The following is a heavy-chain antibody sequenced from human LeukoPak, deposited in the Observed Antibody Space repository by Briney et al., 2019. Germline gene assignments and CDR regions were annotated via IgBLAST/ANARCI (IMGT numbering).Heavy chain of an antibody. D-gene: IGHD4-23*01. J-gene: IGHJ4*02. CDR3: ARGETLATTVVTYHAKMGY. CDR2: ISSSSSYI. V-gene: IGHV3-21*01. CDR1: GFTFSSSG. Sequence: PGGSLRLSCVASGFTFSSSGMSWVRQAPGKGLEWVSSISSSSSYIYYADSVKGRFTISRDNAKNSLYLQMNSLRAEDTAVYYCARGETLATTVVTYHAKMGYWGQGTLVTVSS.